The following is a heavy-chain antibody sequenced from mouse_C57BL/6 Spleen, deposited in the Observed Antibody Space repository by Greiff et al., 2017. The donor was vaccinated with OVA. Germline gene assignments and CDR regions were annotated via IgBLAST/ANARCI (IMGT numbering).Heavy chain of an antibody. Sequence: EVQLVESGGGLVKPGGSLKLSCAASGFTFSDYGMHWVRQAPEKGLEWVAYISSGSSTIYYADTVKGRFTISRDNAKNTLFLQMTSLRSEDTAMYYCARDGYYYGSSFYAMDYWGQGTSVTVSS. CDR3: ARDGYYYGSSFYAMDY. D-gene: IGHD1-1*01. J-gene: IGHJ4*01. V-gene: IGHV5-17*01. CDR2: ISSGSSTI. CDR1: GFTFSDYG.